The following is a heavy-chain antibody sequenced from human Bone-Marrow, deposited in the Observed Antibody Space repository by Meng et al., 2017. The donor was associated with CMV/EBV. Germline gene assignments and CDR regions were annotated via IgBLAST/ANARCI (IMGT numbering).Heavy chain of an antibody. CDR2: IYYSGST. Sequence: GSLRLSCIVSGGSISSNYWWTWVRQPPGKGLEWIGSIYYSGSTYYNPSLKSRVTISVDTSKNQFSLKLSSVTAADTAVYYCAAHIVVVPAADYYYYGMDVWGQGTTVTVSS. CDR3: AAHIVVVPAADYYYYGMDV. CDR1: GGSISSNYW. D-gene: IGHD2-2*01. V-gene: IGHV4-39*07. J-gene: IGHJ6*02.